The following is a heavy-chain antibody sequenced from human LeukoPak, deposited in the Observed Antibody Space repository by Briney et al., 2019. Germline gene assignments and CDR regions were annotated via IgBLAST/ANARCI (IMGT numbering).Heavy chain of an antibody. CDR2: ISSSSSYI. D-gene: IGHD3-22*01. Sequence: GGSLRLSCAASGFTFSSCSMNWVRQAPGKGLEWVSSISSSSSYIYYADSVKGRFTISRDNAKNSLYLQMNSLRAEDTAVYYCARGGTMIVVVYFDYWGQGTLVTVSS. CDR3: ARGGTMIVVVYFDY. CDR1: GFTFSSCS. V-gene: IGHV3-21*01. J-gene: IGHJ4*02.